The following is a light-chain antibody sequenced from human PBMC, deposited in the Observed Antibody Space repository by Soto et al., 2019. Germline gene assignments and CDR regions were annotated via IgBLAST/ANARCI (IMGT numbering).Light chain of an antibody. CDR2: GAS. V-gene: IGKV3-20*01. J-gene: IGKJ1*01. CDR1: QSVSSSY. CDR3: QQYDNSPWT. Sequence: EIVFTQSPGTLSLSPGERATLSCRASQSVSSSYLAWYQQKPGQAPRLLIYGASSRATGIPDRFSGSGSGTDFTLTISRLEPEDCAVYYCQQYDNSPWTFGQGTKVEIK.